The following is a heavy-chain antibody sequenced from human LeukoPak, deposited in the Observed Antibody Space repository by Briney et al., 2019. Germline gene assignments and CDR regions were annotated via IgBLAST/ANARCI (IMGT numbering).Heavy chain of an antibody. J-gene: IGHJ4*02. V-gene: IGHV3-30*02. D-gene: IGHD2/OR15-2a*01. CDR1: GFTFSSYG. Sequence: GGSLRLSCAASGFTFSSYGIHWVRQAPGKGPEWVSFIPYDGSNKYYADSVKGRFTISRDNSKNTLCLQMNSLRAEDTAVYYCAKDGGYYSLDYWGQGTLVTVSS. CDR2: IPYDGSNK. CDR3: AKDGGYYSLDY.